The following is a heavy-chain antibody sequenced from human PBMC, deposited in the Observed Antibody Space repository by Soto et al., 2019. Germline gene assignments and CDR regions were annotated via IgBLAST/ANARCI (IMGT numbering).Heavy chain of an antibody. V-gene: IGHV1-3*01. Sequence: ASVKVSCKASGYTFTSYAMHWVRQAPGQRLEWMGWINAGNGNTKYSQKFQGRVTITRDTSASTAYMELSSLRSEDTAVYYCAREADIVVVPAAMGNYFDYWGQGTLVTVSS. CDR1: GYTFTSYA. D-gene: IGHD2-2*01. CDR2: INAGNGNT. CDR3: AREADIVVVPAAMGNYFDY. J-gene: IGHJ4*02.